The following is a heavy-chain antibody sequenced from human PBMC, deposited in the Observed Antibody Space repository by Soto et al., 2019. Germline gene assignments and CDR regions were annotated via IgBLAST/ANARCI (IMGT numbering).Heavy chain of an antibody. J-gene: IGHJ6*02. CDR3: ARSMPPNIVVVPAAPWVYHYGMDV. CDR1: GGTFSSYA. D-gene: IGHD2-2*01. CDR2: IIPIFGTA. V-gene: IGHV1-69*13. Sequence: GASVKVSCKASGGTFSSYAIIWVRQAPGQGLEWMGGIIPIFGTANYAQKFQGRVTLTADESTSTAYMELSSLRSEDTAVYYCARSMPPNIVVVPAAPWVYHYGMDVWGQGTTVTVSS.